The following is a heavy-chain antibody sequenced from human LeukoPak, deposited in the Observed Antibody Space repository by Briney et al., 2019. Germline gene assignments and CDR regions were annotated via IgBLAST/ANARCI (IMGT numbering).Heavy chain of an antibody. CDR2: IYYSGST. Sequence: SETLSLTCTVSGGSISSSIYYWGWIRQPPGKGLEWIGSIYYSGSTYYNPSLKSRVTISVDTSKNQVSLKLSSVTAADTAVYYCARALRARITGTTASVYGMDVWGQGTTVTVSS. CDR3: ARALRARITGTTASVYGMDV. D-gene: IGHD1-20*01. CDR1: GGSISSSIYY. V-gene: IGHV4-39*01. J-gene: IGHJ6*02.